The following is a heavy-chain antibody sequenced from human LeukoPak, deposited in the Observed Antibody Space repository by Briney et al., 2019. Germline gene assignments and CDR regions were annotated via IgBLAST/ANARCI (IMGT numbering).Heavy chain of an antibody. V-gene: IGHV3-30*02. CDR3: AKVVGVYFDY. J-gene: IGHJ4*02. CDR1: GFTFSSYG. Sequence: GGSLRLSCAASGFTFSSYGMHWVRQAPGKGLEWAAFIRYDGSNKYYADSVKGRFTISRDNSKNTLYLQMNSLRAEDTAVYYCAKVVGVYFDYWGQGTLVTVSS. CDR2: IRYDGSNK. D-gene: IGHD3-16*01.